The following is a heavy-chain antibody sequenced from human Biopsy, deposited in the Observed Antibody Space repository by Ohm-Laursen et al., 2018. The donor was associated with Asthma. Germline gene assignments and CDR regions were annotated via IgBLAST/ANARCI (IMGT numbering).Heavy chain of an antibody. D-gene: IGHD4-23*01. CDR2: ISSDGHNK. CDR3: ARESGQDSGGTGAFDR. Sequence: SLRLSCSDSGFVFSQSGMHWVRQAPGKGLEWVALISSDGHNKYYKDSVKGRFTISRDNSKLRLYLEINSLRVEDSAVYYCARESGQDSGGTGAFDRWGQGIMVAVSS. J-gene: IGHJ3*02. V-gene: IGHV3-30*03. CDR1: GFVFSQSG.